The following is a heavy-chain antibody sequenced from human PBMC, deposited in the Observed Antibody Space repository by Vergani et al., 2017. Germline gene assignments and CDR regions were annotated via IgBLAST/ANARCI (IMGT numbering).Heavy chain of an antibody. D-gene: IGHD2-2*01. CDR1: GFSFRGHG. CDR3: ARDRYCSSTSCSRGGPYNWFDP. Sequence: QVHLVESGGGVVQPGRSLTLSCVASGFSFRGHGMHWVRQAPGKGLEWVAVISYDGSNKYYADSVKGRFTISRDNSKNTLYLQMNSLRAEDTAVYYCARDRYCSSTSCSRGGPYNWFDPWGQGTLVTVSS. CDR2: ISYDGSNK. V-gene: IGHV3-30*03. J-gene: IGHJ5*02.